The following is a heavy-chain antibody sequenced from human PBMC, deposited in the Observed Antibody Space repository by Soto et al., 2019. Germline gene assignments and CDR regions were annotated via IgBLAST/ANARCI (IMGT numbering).Heavy chain of an antibody. V-gene: IGHV1-8*01. J-gene: IGHJ6*03. CDR3: AREDIVVVPAAAGGYYYYYYVDV. Sequence: QVQLVQSGAEVKKPGASVKVSCKASGYTFTSYDINWVRQATGQGLEWMGWMNPNSGNTGYAKKFQGRVTMTRNTSISTAYMELSSLRSEDTAVYYCAREDIVVVPAAAGGYYYYYYVDVWGKGTTVTVSS. D-gene: IGHD2-2*01. CDR1: GYTFTSYD. CDR2: MNPNSGNT.